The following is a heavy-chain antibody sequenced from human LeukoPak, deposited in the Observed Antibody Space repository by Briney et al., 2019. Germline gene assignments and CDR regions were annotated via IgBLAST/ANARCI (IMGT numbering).Heavy chain of an antibody. J-gene: IGHJ4*02. CDR1: GGSISSYF. CDR2: MYYSGSS. D-gene: IGHD6-19*01. CDR3: ARRPVDIDSSGGY. Sequence: SETLSLTCTVSGGSISSYFWSWIRQPPGKGLEWIGYMYYSGSSNYKPSLKSRVTISVDTSKNQFSLKLSSVTAADTAVYYCARRPVDIDSSGGYWGQGTLVTVSS. V-gene: IGHV4-59*12.